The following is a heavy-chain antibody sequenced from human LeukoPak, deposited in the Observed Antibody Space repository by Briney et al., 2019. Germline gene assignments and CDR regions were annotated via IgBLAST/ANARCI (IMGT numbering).Heavy chain of an antibody. CDR3: ARSPRIAARRYYYYYYMDV. V-gene: IGHV1-69*05. CDR2: IIPVFGTA. J-gene: IGHJ6*03. Sequence: ASVKVSCKASGGTFSSYAISWVRQAPGQGLEWMGGIIPVFGTANYAQKFQGRVTITTDESTSTAYMELSSLRSEDTAVYYCARSPRIAARRYYYYYYMDVWGKGTTVTVSS. CDR1: GGTFSSYA. D-gene: IGHD6-6*01.